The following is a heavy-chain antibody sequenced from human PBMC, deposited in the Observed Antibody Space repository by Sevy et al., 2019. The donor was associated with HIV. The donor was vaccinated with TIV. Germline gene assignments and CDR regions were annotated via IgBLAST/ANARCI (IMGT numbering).Heavy chain of an antibody. J-gene: IGHJ3*01. V-gene: IGHV3-15*01. CDR3: TTDRGSGTTWVRAFDL. D-gene: IGHD1-7*01. Sequence: GGSLRLSCAASGFPFSDAWMNWVRQAPGKGLEWVGLIKNENEGGTTDYAAPVKGRFTISRDDSKNILFLQMSSLKTEDTAIYYCTTDRGSGTTWVRAFDLWGQGTMVTVSS. CDR2: IKNENEGGTT. CDR1: GFPFSDAW.